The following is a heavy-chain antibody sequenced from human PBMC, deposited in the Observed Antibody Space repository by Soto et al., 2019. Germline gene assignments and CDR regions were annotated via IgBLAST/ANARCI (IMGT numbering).Heavy chain of an antibody. V-gene: IGHV3-48*01. CDR3: ARDDSFAFDI. D-gene: IGHD2-21*01. J-gene: IGHJ3*02. CDR2: IRGTT. Sequence: GGSLRLSCAASGFTFTSYSMNWVRQAQGKGLEWVSYIRGTTHYADSVKGRFTISRDNARSSLYLQMNSLRADDTAVYYCARDDSFAFDIWGQGTMVTVSS. CDR1: GFTFTSYS.